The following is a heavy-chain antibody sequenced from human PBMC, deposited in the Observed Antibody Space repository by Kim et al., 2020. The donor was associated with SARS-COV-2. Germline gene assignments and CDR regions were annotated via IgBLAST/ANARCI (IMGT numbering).Heavy chain of an antibody. Sequence: GGSPRLSCAASGFTFSSYEMNWVRQAPGKGLEWVSYISSSGSTIYYADSVKGRFTISRDNAKNSLYLQMNSLRAEDTAVYYCARVTMVRGAPDYWGQGTLVTVSS. J-gene: IGHJ4*02. D-gene: IGHD3-10*01. CDR1: GFTFSSYE. CDR2: ISSSGSTI. V-gene: IGHV3-48*03. CDR3: ARVTMVRGAPDY.